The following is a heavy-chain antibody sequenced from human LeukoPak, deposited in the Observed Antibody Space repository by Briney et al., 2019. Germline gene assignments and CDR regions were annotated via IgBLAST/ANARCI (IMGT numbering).Heavy chain of an antibody. D-gene: IGHD3-3*01. CDR3: ARAPNYDFWSGYHATFDY. J-gene: IGHJ4*02. CDR1: GASISSYY. V-gene: IGHV4-59*12. Sequence: SETLSLTCTVSGASISSYYWSWIRQPPGKGLEWIGYIYYSGNTNYNPSLKSRVTISVDTSKKQFSLELSSVTAADTAVYYCARAPNYDFWSGYHATFDYWGQGTLVTVSS. CDR2: IYYSGNT.